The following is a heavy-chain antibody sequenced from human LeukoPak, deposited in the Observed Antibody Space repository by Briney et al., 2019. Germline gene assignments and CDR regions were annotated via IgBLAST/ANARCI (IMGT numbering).Heavy chain of an antibody. D-gene: IGHD5-12*01. J-gene: IGHJ4*02. V-gene: IGHV3-7*01. Sequence: GGSLRLSCAASGFIFSSYSMSWVRQAPGKGLEWVPNIKQDGSEKYYVDSVKGRFTISRDNAKNSLYLQMNSLRAEDTAVYYCARAGKRGYSGYDSPTFDYWGQGTLVTVSS. CDR2: IKQDGSEK. CDR3: ARAGKRGYSGYDSPTFDY. CDR1: GFIFSSYS.